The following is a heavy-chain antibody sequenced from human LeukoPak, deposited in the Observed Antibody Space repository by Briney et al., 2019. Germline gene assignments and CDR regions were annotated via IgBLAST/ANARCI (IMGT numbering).Heavy chain of an antibody. Sequence: GGSLRLSCAASGFTFSNAWMSWVRQAPGKGLEWVANIRQDGSEKYYVDSVKGRFTISRDNAKNSLYLQMNSLRAEDTAVYYCATTMVRGVMGNYYYYGMDVWGQGTTVTVSS. J-gene: IGHJ6*02. CDR3: ATTMVRGVMGNYYYYGMDV. V-gene: IGHV3-7*05. D-gene: IGHD3-10*01. CDR2: IRQDGSEK. CDR1: GFTFSNAW.